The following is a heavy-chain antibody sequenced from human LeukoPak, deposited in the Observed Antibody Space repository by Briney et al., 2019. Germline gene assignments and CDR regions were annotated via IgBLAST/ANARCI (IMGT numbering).Heavy chain of an antibody. D-gene: IGHD7-27*01. Sequence: GGPLRLSCAASGFPFNKSWMSWVRQAPGKGPEWLANIKEDGTQKYYVDSVRGRFTISRDNAENSLYLQMNSLRDEDTAVYYCAKTGERYYWGRGTLVTVSS. V-gene: IGHV3-7*01. CDR3: AKTGERYY. J-gene: IGHJ4*03. CDR2: IKEDGTQK. CDR1: GFPFNKSW.